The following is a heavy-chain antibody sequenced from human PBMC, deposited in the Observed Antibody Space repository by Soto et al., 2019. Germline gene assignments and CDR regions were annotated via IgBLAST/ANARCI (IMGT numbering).Heavy chain of an antibody. V-gene: IGHV1-18*01. CDR1: GYTFTSYG. D-gene: IGHD6-13*01. CDR3: ARDRGPGIAAAGTYYYYYGMDV. J-gene: IGHJ6*02. Sequence: ASVKVSCKASGYTFTSYGISWVRQAPGQGLEWMGWISAYNGNTNYAQKLQGRVTMTTDTSTSTAYMELRSLRSDDTAVYYCARDRGPGIAAAGTYYYYYGMDVWGQGTTGTVSS. CDR2: ISAYNGNT.